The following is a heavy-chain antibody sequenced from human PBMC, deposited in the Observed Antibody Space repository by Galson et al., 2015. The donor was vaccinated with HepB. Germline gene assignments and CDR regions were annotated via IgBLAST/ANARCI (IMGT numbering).Heavy chain of an antibody. CDR3: ARDEGYCSGGSCYGVWSYYYGMDV. J-gene: IGHJ6*02. V-gene: IGHV3-74*01. Sequence: SLRLSCAASGFTFSSYWMHWVRQAPGKGLVWVSRINSDGSSTSYADSVKGRFTISRDNAKNTLYLQMNSLRAEDTAVYYCARDEGYCSGGSCYGVWSYYYGMDVWGQGTTATVSS. CDR1: GFTFSSYW. CDR2: INSDGSST. D-gene: IGHD2-15*01.